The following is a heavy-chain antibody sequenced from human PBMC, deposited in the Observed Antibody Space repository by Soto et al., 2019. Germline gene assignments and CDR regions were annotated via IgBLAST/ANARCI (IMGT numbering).Heavy chain of an antibody. CDR1: GFTFRNYA. Sequence: EVQLVESGGGLVQPGGSLRLSCAASGFTFRNYAMSWVRQAPGKGLEWVSLISGATGSTYYADSVKGRFTVSRDNSRLTLFMRTQSVSVEDTALYFCAKDWQGYARKDGPWFYYAYWGLGTLVTVSP. D-gene: IGHD3-10*01. J-gene: IGHJ4*02. CDR2: ISGATGST. V-gene: IGHV3-23*04. CDR3: AKDWQGYARKDGPWFYYAY.